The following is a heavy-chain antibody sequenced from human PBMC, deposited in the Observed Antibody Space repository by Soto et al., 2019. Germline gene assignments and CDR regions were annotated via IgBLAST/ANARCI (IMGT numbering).Heavy chain of an antibody. CDR1: GGSIRSSSYY. CDR3: ARHQSHSSSYVDP. J-gene: IGHJ5*02. Sequence: PSETLSLTCTVSGGSIRSSSYYWGWIRQPPGKGLEWIGSIYYSGSTYYNPSLKSRVGISVDTSKNQFSLKLSSVTAADTAVYYCARHQSHSSSYVDPWGQGTLVTVSS. CDR2: IYYSGST. V-gene: IGHV4-39*01. D-gene: IGHD6-13*01.